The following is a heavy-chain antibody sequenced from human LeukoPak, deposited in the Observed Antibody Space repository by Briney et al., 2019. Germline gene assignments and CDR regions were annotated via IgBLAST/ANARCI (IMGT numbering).Heavy chain of an antibody. D-gene: IGHD2-15*01. V-gene: IGHV4-39*07. CDR1: GGSISSSSYY. CDR3: ARDLLEVEGRYFDY. Sequence: SETLSLTCTVSGGSISSSSYYWGWIRQPPGKGLEWIGSIYYSGSTYYNPSLKSRVTISVDTSKNQFSLKLSSVTAADTAVYYCARDLLEVEGRYFDYWGQGTLVTVSS. J-gene: IGHJ4*02. CDR2: IYYSGST.